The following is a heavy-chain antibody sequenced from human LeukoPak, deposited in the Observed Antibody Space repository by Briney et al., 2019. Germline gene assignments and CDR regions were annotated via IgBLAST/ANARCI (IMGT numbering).Heavy chain of an antibody. CDR2: ITSGVGIT. CDR1: GFTFSNFG. J-gene: IGHJ4*02. CDR3: AKGDDYDFDY. V-gene: IGHV3-23*01. Sequence: GGSLTVSCAASGFTFSNFGMNWVRQAPGKGLEWVSIITSGVGITYYADSVKGRFTISRDNSKNTLYLQMNSLRAEDTAVYYCAKGDDYDFDYWGQGTLVTVSS. D-gene: IGHD4/OR15-4a*01.